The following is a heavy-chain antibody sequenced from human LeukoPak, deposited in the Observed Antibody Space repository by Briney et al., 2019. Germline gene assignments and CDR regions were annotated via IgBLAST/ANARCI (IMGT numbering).Heavy chain of an antibody. V-gene: IGHV3-23*01. CDR1: GFTFRSYA. CDR2: IGGSGVST. Sequence: GGSLRLSCAASGFTFRSYAMDWVRQAPGKGLEWVSAIGGSGVSTYYPASLKGRFTISRDNSKNTLYLHMNNLRAEDTAVYYCAKEVPGSFGVWGQGTMVTVS. J-gene: IGHJ3*01. CDR3: AKEVPGSFGV.